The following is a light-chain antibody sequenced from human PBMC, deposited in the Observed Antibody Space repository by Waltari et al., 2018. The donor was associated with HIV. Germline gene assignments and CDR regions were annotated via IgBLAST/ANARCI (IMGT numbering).Light chain of an antibody. CDR1: QRVSSSY. J-gene: IGKJ2*01. V-gene: IGKV3-20*01. Sequence: EIVLTQSPGTLSLSPGERATRPCRASQRVSSSYLAWYQQKPGQAPRLLIYGASSRATGITERFSGSRSGTDFTLTISRLEPEDFAVYYCQQFGSTPQGSRVTFGQGTKLEIK. CDR2: GAS. CDR3: QQFGSTPQGSRVT.